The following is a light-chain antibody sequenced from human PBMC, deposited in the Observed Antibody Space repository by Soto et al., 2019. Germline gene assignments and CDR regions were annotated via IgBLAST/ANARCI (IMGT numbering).Light chain of an antibody. V-gene: IGKV3-20*01. CDR1: QSVADNY. CDR2: AAS. Sequence: EIVLTQSPGTLSLSPGERATLSCRASQSVADNYLAWYQQKPGQAPRLLIYAASRRATGIPDTFSGSGSGTDFTLTITRLEPEDFALDYCQQYGHSPRTFGQGTRVEIK. CDR3: QQYGHSPRT. J-gene: IGKJ1*01.